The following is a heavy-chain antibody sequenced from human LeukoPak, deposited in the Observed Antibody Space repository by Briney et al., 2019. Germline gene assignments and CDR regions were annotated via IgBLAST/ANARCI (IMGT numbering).Heavy chain of an antibody. D-gene: IGHD3-22*01. J-gene: IGHJ6*03. CDR1: GFTFSSYS. V-gene: IGHV3-20*04. CDR2: INWNGDRT. CDR3: AKHGSGYSAPYYYYYYMDV. Sequence: GGSLRLSCAASGFTFSSYSMNWVRQAPGKGLEWVSGINWNGDRTNYADSVKGRFTISRDNAKNSLYLQMNSLRAEDTAVYYCAKHGSGYSAPYYYYYYMDVWGKGTTVTVSS.